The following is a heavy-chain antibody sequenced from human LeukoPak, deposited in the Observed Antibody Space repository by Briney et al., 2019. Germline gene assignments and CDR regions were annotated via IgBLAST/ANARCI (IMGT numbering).Heavy chain of an antibody. CDR3: ARRKGSGGYKDWFDP. V-gene: IGHV4-4*07. Sequence: SETLSLTCTVSGGSISSYYCSWIRQPAGKGLEWIGRIYTSGSTNYNPSLKSRVTMSVDTSKNQFSLKLNSVTAADTAIYYCARRKGSGGYKDWFDPWGQGTLVTVSS. CDR2: IYTSGST. D-gene: IGHD6-19*01. CDR1: GGSISSYY. J-gene: IGHJ5*02.